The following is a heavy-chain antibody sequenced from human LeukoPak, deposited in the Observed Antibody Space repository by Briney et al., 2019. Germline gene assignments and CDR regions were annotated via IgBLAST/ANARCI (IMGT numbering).Heavy chain of an antibody. D-gene: IGHD1-1*01. CDR2: ISAYNGNT. CDR3: ARDPGGWEPYYFGY. V-gene: IGHV1-18*01. J-gene: IGHJ4*02. CDR1: GYTFTNYG. Sequence: ASVMVSCKASGYTFTNYGISWVRQAPGQGLEWMGWISAYNGNTNYAQKLQGRVTMTTDTSTSTAYMELRSLRSDDTAVYYCARDPGGWEPYYFGYWGQGTLVTVSS.